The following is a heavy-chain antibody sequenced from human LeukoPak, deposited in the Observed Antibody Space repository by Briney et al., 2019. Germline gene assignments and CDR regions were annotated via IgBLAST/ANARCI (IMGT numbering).Heavy chain of an antibody. CDR3: ARREGELRYFDWLTPRD. CDR1: GGSISSYY. J-gene: IGHJ4*02. CDR2: IYTSGST. Sequence: SETLSLTCTVSGGSISSYYWSWIRQPAGKGLEWIGRIYTSGSTNYNPSLKSRVTMSVDTSKNQFSLKLSSVTAADTAVYYCARREGELRYFDWLTPRDWGQGILVTVSS. D-gene: IGHD3-9*01. V-gene: IGHV4-4*07.